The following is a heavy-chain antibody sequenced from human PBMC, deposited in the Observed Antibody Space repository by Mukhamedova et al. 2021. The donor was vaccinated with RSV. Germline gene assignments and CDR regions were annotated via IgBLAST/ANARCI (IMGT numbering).Heavy chain of an antibody. J-gene: IGHJ4*02. D-gene: IGHD1-26*01. Sequence: WLAYISSRGDIIYYADFVKGRFTISRDNAKNSLTLQMNSLRVDDTALYYCTRGPGWGFPFDYLGQGAQVTVSS. V-gene: IGHV3-11*01. CDR3: TRGPGWGFPFDY. CDR2: ISSRGDII.